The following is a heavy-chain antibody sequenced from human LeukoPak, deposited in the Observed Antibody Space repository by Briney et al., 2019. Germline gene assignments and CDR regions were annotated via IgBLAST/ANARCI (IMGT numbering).Heavy chain of an antibody. Sequence: GASVTVSCKASGYTFTGYYMHWVRQAPGQGLEWMGWINPNSGGTNYAQKFQGRVTMTRDTSISTAYMELSRLRSDDTAVYYCARDFSMATVVFDYWGQGTLVTVSS. J-gene: IGHJ4*02. CDR1: GYTFTGYY. CDR3: ARDFSMATVVFDY. CDR2: INPNSGGT. D-gene: IGHD5-24*01. V-gene: IGHV1-2*02.